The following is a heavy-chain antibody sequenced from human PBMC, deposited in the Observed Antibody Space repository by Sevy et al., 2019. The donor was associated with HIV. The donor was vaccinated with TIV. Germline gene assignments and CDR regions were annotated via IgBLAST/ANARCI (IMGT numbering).Heavy chain of an antibody. J-gene: IGHJ4*02. CDR2: IYYSGST. V-gene: IGHV4-39*01. CDR1: GGSISSSSYY. Sequence: LSLTCTVSGGSISSSSYYWGWIRQPPGKGLEWIGSIYYSGSTYYNPSLKSRVTISVDTSKNQFSLKLSSVTAADTAVYYCARLAAPYGDYVDYWGQGTLVTVSS. D-gene: IGHD4-17*01. CDR3: ARLAAPYGDYVDY.